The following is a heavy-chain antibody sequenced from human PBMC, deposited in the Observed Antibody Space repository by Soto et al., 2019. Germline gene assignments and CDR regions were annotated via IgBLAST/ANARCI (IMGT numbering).Heavy chain of an antibody. CDR2: VSTSGHP. CDR3: AVETVGGSPGDC. V-gene: IGHV4-4*07. Sequence: PSETLSLTCTVSGCSISDYSSSHYWSWIRQPAGKGLEWVGRVSTSGHPTYSPSLKSRVTMSLDTSKNQFSLTVNSVTAADTAMYYCAVETVGGSPGDCWGQGTLVTVSS. J-gene: IGHJ1*01. D-gene: IGHD1-26*01. CDR1: GCSISDYSSSHY.